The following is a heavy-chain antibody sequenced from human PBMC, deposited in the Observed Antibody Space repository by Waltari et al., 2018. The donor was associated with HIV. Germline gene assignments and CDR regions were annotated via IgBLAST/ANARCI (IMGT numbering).Heavy chain of an antibody. CDR3: ARARYCSSISCSYFDD. D-gene: IGHD2-2*01. V-gene: IGHV3-7*01. CDR1: GLSFSGYW. J-gene: IGHJ4*02. CDR2: IKEDGSEK. Sequence: EVQLVESGGGLVQSGGSLRLSCAVSGLSFSGYWMSWVRRAPGEGVGWVAKIKEDGSEKYYVDSVKGRFTISRDNAKNSRYLQMNSLRAEDTAMYYCARARYCSSISCSYFDDWGQGTLVTVSS.